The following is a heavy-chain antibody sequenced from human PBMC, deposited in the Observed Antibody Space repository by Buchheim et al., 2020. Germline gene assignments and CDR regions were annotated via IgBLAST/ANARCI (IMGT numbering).Heavy chain of an antibody. CDR1: GDAFSSHW. Sequence: QVQLVQSGAEVKKPGASVKVSCQGSGDAFSSHWIHWVRQAPGQGPEWMGIINPTGSSPSYSQFFQGRISITRDTSTTTVYMELSSLRSADTAVYFWARGHDPGYSYGYFDHWGPGTL. CDR2: INPTGSSP. D-gene: IGHD5-18*01. V-gene: IGHV1-46*01. CDR3: ARGHDPGYSYGYFDH. J-gene: IGHJ5*02.